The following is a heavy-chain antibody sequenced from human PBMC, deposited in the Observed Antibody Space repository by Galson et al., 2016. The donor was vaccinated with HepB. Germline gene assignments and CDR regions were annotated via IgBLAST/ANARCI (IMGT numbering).Heavy chain of an antibody. V-gene: IGHV1-2*06. Sequence: SVKVSCKASGFTFTDYFIHWVRQAPGQGLEWMGRINPSSVDTNYEQNFQGRVTLTRDTSISTAYMELTSLTSDDTAVYYCARSISVRGNLYFDLWGQGTLVTVSS. J-gene: IGHJ4*02. CDR1: GFTFTDYF. D-gene: IGHD3-9*01. CDR3: ARSISVRGNLYFDL. CDR2: INPSSVDT.